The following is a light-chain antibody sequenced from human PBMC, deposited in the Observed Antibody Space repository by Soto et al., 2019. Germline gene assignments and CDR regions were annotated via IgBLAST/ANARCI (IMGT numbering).Light chain of an antibody. Sequence: ENVLTQFPATLSLSPGESATLSCRASEYVRVYLAGYHQKPGQAPRLLMYETSTRAPGIPRRFSGSGSGTDFTLSISSLEPEDSGVYYCQQRNDWPALSFGGGTKVEIK. CDR3: QQRNDWPALS. CDR1: EYVRVY. CDR2: ETS. J-gene: IGKJ4*01. V-gene: IGKV3-11*01.